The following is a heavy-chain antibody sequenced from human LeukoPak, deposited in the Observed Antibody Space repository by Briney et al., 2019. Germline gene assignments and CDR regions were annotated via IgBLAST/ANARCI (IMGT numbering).Heavy chain of an antibody. D-gene: IGHD2-15*01. Sequence: GGSLRLSCAASGFTFSSSAMSWVRQAPGKGLEWVSAISNNGGYTYYADSVQGRFTISRNNSKSTLCLQMISLRAEDTAVYYCAKQLGYCSDGSCYFPYWGQGTLVTVSS. CDR3: AKQLGYCSDGSCYFPY. CDR2: ISNNGGYT. V-gene: IGHV3-23*01. J-gene: IGHJ4*02. CDR1: GFTFSSSA.